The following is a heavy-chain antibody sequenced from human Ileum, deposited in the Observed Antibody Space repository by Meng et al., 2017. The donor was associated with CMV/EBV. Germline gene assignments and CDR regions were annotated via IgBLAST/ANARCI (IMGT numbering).Heavy chain of an antibody. Sequence: QVQLQGSGPGLVRPSETRSLICTVSGGSISTYCWNWIRQSAGKRLEWIGRICGTGTIQYNPSFKSRLTLSLDTSKSQFSLRLTSVTAADTAVYFCARRVREVRERSWENWLTPWGQGILVTVSS. V-gene: IGHV4-4*07. CDR1: GGSISTYC. D-gene: IGHD3-10*01. CDR2: ICGTGTI. J-gene: IGHJ5*02. CDR3: ARRVREVRERSWENWLTP.